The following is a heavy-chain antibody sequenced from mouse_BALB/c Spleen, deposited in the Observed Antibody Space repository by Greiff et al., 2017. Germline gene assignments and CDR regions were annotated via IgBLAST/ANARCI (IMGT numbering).Heavy chain of an antibody. CDR3: ARLYYGSLDY. V-gene: IGHV7-3*02. Sequence: EVKLVESGGGLVQPGGSLRLSCATSGFTFTDYYMSWVRQPPGKALEWLGFIRNKANGYTTEYSASVKGRFTISRDNSQSILYLQMNTLRAEDSATYYCARLYYGSLDYWGQGTTLTVSS. CDR2: IRNKANGYTT. D-gene: IGHD1-1*01. CDR1: GFTFTDYY. J-gene: IGHJ2*01.